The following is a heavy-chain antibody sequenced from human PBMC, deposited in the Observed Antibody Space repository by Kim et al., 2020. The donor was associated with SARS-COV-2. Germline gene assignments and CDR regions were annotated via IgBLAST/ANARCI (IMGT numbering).Heavy chain of an antibody. D-gene: IGHD1-1*01. CDR2: INPNSGST. V-gene: IGHV1-2*02. CDR3: ARGRVQLAGRALQY. CDR1: GYTFTGYC. Sequence: ASVKVSCKASGYTFTGYCMSWVRQAPGQGLEWMGWINPNSGSTNYAQKLQGRVTMTRDTSISTAYMELSRLRSDDTAVYYCARGRVQLAGRALQYWGQGTLVTVSS. J-gene: IGHJ1*01.